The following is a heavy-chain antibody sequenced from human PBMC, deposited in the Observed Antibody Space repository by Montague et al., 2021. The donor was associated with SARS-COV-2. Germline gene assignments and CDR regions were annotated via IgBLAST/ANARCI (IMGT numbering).Heavy chain of an antibody. J-gene: IGHJ4*02. CDR2: VDPEDGKT. CDR3: ATSADWGSTGRIDF. V-gene: IGHV1-24*01. D-gene: IGHD7-27*01. CDR1: GYSLTDLP. Sequence: SVKVSCKVSGYSLTDLPMHWVRQAPGKGLEWMGGVDPEDGKTIYAQNFQGGLTIAEDTSADTAYMELSSLRSDDTAVYYCATSADWGSTGRIDFWGQGTRVTVSS.